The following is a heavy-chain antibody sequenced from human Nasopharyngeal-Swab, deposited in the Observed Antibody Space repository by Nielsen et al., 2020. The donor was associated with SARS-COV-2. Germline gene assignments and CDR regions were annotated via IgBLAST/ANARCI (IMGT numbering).Heavy chain of an antibody. J-gene: IGHJ6*02. V-gene: IGHV3-21*01. Sequence: WIRQRPGKGLEWVSSISSSSSYIYYADSVKGRFTISRDNAKNSLYLQMNSLRAEDTAAYYCARGAVVVPAAIYYYYYGMDVWGQGTTVTVSS. CDR2: ISSSSSYI. D-gene: IGHD2-2*01. CDR3: ARGAVVVPAAIYYYYYGMDV.